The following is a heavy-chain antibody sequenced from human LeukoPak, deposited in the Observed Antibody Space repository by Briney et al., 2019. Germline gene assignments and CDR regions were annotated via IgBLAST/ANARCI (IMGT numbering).Heavy chain of an antibody. Sequence: GGSLRLSCAASGFTFSSYAMNWVRQAPGQGLEWVSSISSSSSYIYYADLVQGRFTISRDNAKNSLYLQMNSLRAEDTAVYYCARGGYGPGSYRYAFDIWGQGTMVTVSS. CDR3: ARGGYGPGSYRYAFDI. V-gene: IGHV3-21*01. D-gene: IGHD3-10*01. CDR2: ISSSSSYI. CDR1: GFTFSSYA. J-gene: IGHJ3*02.